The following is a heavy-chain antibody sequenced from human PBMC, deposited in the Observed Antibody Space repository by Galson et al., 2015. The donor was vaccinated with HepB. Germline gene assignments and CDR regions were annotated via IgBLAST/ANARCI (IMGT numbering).Heavy chain of an antibody. CDR1: GFTFSSYA. CDR3: ARDYRYYDSGYDYAFDI. D-gene: IGHD5-12*01. Sequence: SLRLSCAASGFTFSSYAMHWVRQAPGKGLEWVAVISYDGSNKYYADSVKGRFTISRDNSKNTLYLQMNSLRAEDTAVYYCARDYRYYDSGYDYAFDIWGQGTMVTVSS. V-gene: IGHV3-30*04. CDR2: ISYDGSNK. J-gene: IGHJ3*02.